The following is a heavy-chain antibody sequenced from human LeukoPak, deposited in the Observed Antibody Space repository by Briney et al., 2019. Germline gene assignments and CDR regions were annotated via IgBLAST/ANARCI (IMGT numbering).Heavy chain of an antibody. J-gene: IGHJ5*02. Sequence: GASVKVSCKASGYTFTSYYMHWVRQAPGQGLEWMGIINPSGGSTSYAQKFQGRVTITADESTSTAYMELSSLRSEDTAVYYCARNPQLEGSGSSPRPYNWFDPWGQGTLVTVSS. CDR1: GYTFTSYY. CDR2: INPSGGST. CDR3: ARNPQLEGSGSSPRPYNWFDP. V-gene: IGHV1-46*01. D-gene: IGHD3-10*01.